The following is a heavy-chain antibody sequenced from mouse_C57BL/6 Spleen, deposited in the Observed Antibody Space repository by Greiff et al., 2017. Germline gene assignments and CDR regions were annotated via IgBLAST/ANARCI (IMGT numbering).Heavy chain of an antibody. CDR3: TTPLRRDYFDY. CDR2: IAPEAGDT. Sequence: VQLQQSGAELVRPGASVKLSCTASGFTIKDYYMHWVKQRPEQGLEWIGRIAPEAGDTKYAPKFQGKATMTADTSSNTAYLQLSSLTSEDTAVYYCTTPLRRDYFDYWGQGTTLTVSS. CDR1: GFTIKDYY. V-gene: IGHV14-1*01. J-gene: IGHJ2*01. D-gene: IGHD2-4*01.